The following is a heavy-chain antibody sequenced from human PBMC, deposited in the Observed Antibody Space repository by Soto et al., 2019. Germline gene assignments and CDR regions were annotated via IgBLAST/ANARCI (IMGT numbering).Heavy chain of an antibody. V-gene: IGHV4-59*01. Sequence: SETLSLTCTVSGGSISSYYWSWIRQPPGKGLEWIGYIYYSGSTTYNPSLKSRVTISVDTSKNQFSLKLSSVTAADKAVYYCGRAYGGSADYWGQGARVTV. D-gene: IGHD5-12*01. J-gene: IGHJ4*02. CDR2: IYYSGST. CDR3: GRAYGGSADY. CDR1: GGSISSYY.